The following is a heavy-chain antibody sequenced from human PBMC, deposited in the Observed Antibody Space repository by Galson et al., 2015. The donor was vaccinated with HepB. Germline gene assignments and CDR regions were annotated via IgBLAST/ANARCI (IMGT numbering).Heavy chain of an antibody. J-gene: IGHJ6*02. Sequence: SLRLSCAASGFTFTNYGMHWVRQAPGKGLEWVAFIRYDGNNEYYADSVKGRFTISRDNSKNTVYLQMNSLRAEDTAVYYCAKATSRGVLGGMDVWGQGTTVTVSS. V-gene: IGHV3-30*02. D-gene: IGHD3-10*01. CDR3: AKATSRGVLGGMDV. CDR1: GFTFTNYG. CDR2: IRYDGNNE.